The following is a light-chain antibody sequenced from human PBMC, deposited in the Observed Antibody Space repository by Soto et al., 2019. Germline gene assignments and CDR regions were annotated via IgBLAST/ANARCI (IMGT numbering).Light chain of an antibody. CDR3: QQYNSYPWT. CDR1: QDVSSN. CDR2: GAS. J-gene: IGKJ1*01. Sequence: EMVVTQSPATLSVSPGERATLSCRASQDVSSNLAWYQQKPGQAPSLLIYGASTRATGTPARFSGSGSGTEFTLTISSLQPDDFATYYCQQYNSYPWTFGQGTKVDIK. V-gene: IGKV3-15*01.